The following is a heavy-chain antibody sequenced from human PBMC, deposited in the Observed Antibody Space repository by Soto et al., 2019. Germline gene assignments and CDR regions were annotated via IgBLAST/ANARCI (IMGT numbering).Heavy chain of an antibody. J-gene: IGHJ4*02. CDR2: IYSGGST. CDR1: GFTVSSNY. D-gene: IGHD6-13*01. Sequence: GGSLRLSCAASGFTVSSNYMSWVRQAPGKGLEWVSVIYSGGSTYYADSVKGKFTISTDNSKNTLYLQMHSLRAEDTAVYYCARECRNSSSWYDYWGQGTLVTVSS. CDR3: ARECRNSSSWYDY. V-gene: IGHV3-66*01.